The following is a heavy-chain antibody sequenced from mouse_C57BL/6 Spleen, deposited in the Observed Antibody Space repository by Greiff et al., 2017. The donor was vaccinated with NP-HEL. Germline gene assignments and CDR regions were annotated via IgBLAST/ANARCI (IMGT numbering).Heavy chain of an antibody. J-gene: IGHJ2*01. CDR2: IYPGDGDT. CDR3: ARKDSYYFDY. CDR1: GYAFSSYW. D-gene: IGHD2-12*01. Sequence: VKLVESGAELVKPGASVKISCKASGYAFSSYWMNWVKQRPGKGLEWIGQIYPGDGDTNYNGKFKGKATLTADKSSSTAYMQLSSLTSEDSAVYFCARKDSYYFDYWGQGTTLTVSS. V-gene: IGHV1-80*01.